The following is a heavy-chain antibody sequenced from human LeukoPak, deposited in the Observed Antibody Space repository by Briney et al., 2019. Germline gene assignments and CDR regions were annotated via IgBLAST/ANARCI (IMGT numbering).Heavy chain of an antibody. CDR2: INPSGGNT. CDR1: GFTFSSNP. V-gene: IGHV3-23*01. D-gene: IGHD1-1*01. Sequence: GGSLRHSCAGSGFTFSSNPLSWVRQAPGKGLEWVSAINPSGGNTYYADSVRGRFTISRDNSKNTLYLQMNTLRAEDTAVYYCATTKQARRYFDYWGQGTLVTVSS. CDR3: ATTKQARRYFDY. J-gene: IGHJ4*02.